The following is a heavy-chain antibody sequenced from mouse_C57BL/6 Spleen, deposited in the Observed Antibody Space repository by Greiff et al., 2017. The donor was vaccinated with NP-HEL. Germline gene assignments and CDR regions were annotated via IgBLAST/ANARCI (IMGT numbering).Heavy chain of an antibody. V-gene: IGHV1-50*01. D-gene: IGHD2-5*01. CDR2: IDPSDSYT. Sequence: QVQLQQPGAELVKPGASVKLSCKASGYTFTSYWMQWVKQRPGQGLEWIGEIDPSDSYTNYNQKFKGKATLTVDTSSSTAYMQLSSLTSEDSAVYYCARKDYSNLNYFDYWGQGTTLTVSS. J-gene: IGHJ2*01. CDR1: GYTFTSYW. CDR3: ARKDYSNLNYFDY.